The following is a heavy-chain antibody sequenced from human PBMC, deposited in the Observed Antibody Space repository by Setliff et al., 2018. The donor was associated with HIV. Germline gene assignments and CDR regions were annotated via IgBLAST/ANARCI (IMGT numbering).Heavy chain of an antibody. CDR3: ARLRGFNYGSGSYYNY. V-gene: IGHV4-39*07. J-gene: IGHJ4*02. CDR1: GGSISSSYYY. D-gene: IGHD3-10*01. Sequence: SETLSLTCTVSGGSISSSYYYWGWIRQPPGKGLEWIGSIYYSGSTYYNPSLKSRVTISVDTSKNQFSLKLSSVTAADTAVYYCARLRGFNYGSGSYYNYWGQGTLVTVSS. CDR2: IYYSGST.